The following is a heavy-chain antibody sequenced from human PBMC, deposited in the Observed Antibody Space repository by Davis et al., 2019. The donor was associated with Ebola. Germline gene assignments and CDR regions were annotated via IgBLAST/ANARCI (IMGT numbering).Heavy chain of an antibody. J-gene: IGHJ6*03. Sequence: PGGSLRLSCAASGFTFSTYPMHWVRQAPGKGLEWVDVISYHGRDKYYAASLQGRFTLSRDNSKNTLYLQLSGLTAGDTAVYHCARGGTPSADHFYYYMDVWGEGTTVTVSS. V-gene: IGHV3-30*04. D-gene: IGHD2-2*01. CDR2: ISYHGRDK. CDR3: ARGGTPSADHFYYYMDV. CDR1: GFTFSTYP.